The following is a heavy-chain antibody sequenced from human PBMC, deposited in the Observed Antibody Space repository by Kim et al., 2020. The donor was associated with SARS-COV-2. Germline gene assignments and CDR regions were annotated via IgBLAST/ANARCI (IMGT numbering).Heavy chain of an antibody. J-gene: IGHJ6*03. CDR1: GDSISSSTYY. Sequence: SETLSLTCTVSGDSISSSTYYWGWIRQPPGKGLEWIATIHSSGSTHYNPSLKSRATISVDTSKNQFSLRLSSVTAADTAVYFCARHLEYYYYYMDVWGKG. CDR3: ARHLEYYYYYMDV. V-gene: IGHV4-39*01. CDR2: IHSSGST.